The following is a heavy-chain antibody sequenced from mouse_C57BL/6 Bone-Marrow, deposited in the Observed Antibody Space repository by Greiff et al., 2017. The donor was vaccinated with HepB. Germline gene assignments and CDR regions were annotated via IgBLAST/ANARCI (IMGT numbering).Heavy chain of an antibody. Sequence: QVHVKQSGAELVKPGASVKISCKASGYAFSSYWMNWVKQRPGKGLEWIGQIYPGDGDTNYNGKFKGKATLTADKSSSTAYMQLSSLTSEDSAVYFCARGYYCSSFLLYYFDYWGQGTTLTVSS. CDR3: ARGYYCSSFLLYYFDY. D-gene: IGHD1-1*01. CDR1: GYAFSSYW. CDR2: IYPGDGDT. V-gene: IGHV1-80*01. J-gene: IGHJ2*01.